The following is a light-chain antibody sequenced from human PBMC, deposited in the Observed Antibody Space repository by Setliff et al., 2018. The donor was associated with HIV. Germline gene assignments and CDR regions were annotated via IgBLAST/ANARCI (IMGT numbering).Light chain of an antibody. Sequence: QSALTQPASVSGSPGQAITISCTGTSGDVGTCNLVSWYQQHPGKAPQLIIYEVTKRPSGVSARFSGSKSGNTASLIISGLQAEDEADYYCCSYTGSDTIDVFGTGTKVTVL. V-gene: IGLV2-23*02. CDR1: SGDVGTCNL. J-gene: IGLJ1*01. CDR2: EVT. CDR3: CSYTGSDTIDV.